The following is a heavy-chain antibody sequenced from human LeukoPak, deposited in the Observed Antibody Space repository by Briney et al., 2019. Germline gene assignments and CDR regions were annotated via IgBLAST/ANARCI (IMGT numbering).Heavy chain of an antibody. V-gene: IGHV3-30*03. CDR2: LSSGGINK. J-gene: IGHJ4*02. Sequence: PGRSLGLSCAVSGFTFSNYGVHWVRQAPGKGLEWVALLSSGGINKHYADSVKGRFIISRDNSMNTLYLQMNSLRVEDTAVYYCARDHAGSGRAFDNWGQGTLVTVSS. CDR1: GFTFSNYG. D-gene: IGHD2-15*01. CDR3: ARDHAGSGRAFDN.